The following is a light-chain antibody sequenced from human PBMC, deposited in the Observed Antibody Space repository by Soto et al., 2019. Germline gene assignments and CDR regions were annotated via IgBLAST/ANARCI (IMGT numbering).Light chain of an antibody. CDR2: GAS. J-gene: IGKJ5*01. Sequence: EIVITQSPATLSVSPGERATLSCSASQSIRNLLAWYQQKPGQAPRLLMYGASTRETGFPDRFSGSGAGTEFTLTISSLHSEDFAVDYCQQYYDWTITFGQGTRLEIK. CDR3: QQYYDWTIT. V-gene: IGKV3-15*01. CDR1: QSIRNL.